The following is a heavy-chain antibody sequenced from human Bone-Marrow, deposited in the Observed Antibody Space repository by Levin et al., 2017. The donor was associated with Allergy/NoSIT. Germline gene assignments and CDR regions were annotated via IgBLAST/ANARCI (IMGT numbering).Heavy chain of an antibody. J-gene: IGHJ5*02. Sequence: KSGESLKISCKASGDTFTNYAISWVRQAPGQGLEWMGGIIPIFKTSHFAQQFQGRLTITADESTSTAFMELSSLRSEDTAVYFCARDLGSGVGANWFDPWGQGTLVTVSS. CDR3: ARDLGSGVGANWFDP. D-gene: IGHD1-26*01. V-gene: IGHV1-69*01. CDR1: GDTFTNYA. CDR2: IIPIFKTS.